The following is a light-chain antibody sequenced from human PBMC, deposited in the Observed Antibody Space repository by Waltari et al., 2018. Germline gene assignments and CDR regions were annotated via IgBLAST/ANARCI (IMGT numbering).Light chain of an antibody. CDR2: AAS. CDR1: QSIATY. V-gene: IGKV1-39*01. J-gene: IGKJ4*01. CDR3: QQSYSAPHT. Sequence: DIQMTQSPSSLSASAGDRVTITCRASQSIATYLNWYQQKPGKAPILLIYAASSLQFGVPSRFSGSGSGTDFTLAISSLRPEDFATYFCQQSYSAPHTFGGGTQVDIK.